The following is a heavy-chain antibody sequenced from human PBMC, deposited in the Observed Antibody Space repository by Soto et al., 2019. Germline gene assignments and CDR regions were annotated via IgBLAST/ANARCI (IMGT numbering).Heavy chain of an antibody. Sequence: ASVKVSCKASGYTFTSYAMHCERQAPGQMLEWMGWINAGNGNTKYSQKFQGRVTITRDTSASTAYMELSSLRSEDTAVYYCARGSWLWFGELSGYWGQGTLVTVSS. CDR3: ARGSWLWFGELSGY. J-gene: IGHJ4*02. V-gene: IGHV1-3*01. CDR2: INAGNGNT. D-gene: IGHD3-10*01. CDR1: GYTFTSYA.